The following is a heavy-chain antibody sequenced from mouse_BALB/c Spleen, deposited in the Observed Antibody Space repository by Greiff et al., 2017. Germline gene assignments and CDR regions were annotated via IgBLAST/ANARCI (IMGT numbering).Heavy chain of an antibody. D-gene: IGHD1-1*01. CDR2: IWAGGST. J-gene: IGHJ3*01. CDR3: ARAENYYGSRGFAY. CDR1: GFSLTSYG. V-gene: IGHV2-9*02. Sequence: VQLVESGPGLVAPSQSLSITCTVSGFSLTSYGVHWVRQPPGKGLEWLGVIWAGGSTNYNSALMSRLSISKDNSKSQVFLKMNSLQTDDTAMYYCARAENYYGSRGFAYWGQGTLVTVSA.